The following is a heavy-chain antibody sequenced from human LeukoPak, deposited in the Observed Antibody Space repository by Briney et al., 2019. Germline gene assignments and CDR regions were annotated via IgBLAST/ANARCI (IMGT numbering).Heavy chain of an antibody. V-gene: IGHV4-39*07. CDR2: IYYSGST. J-gene: IGHJ6*03. CDR3: ARVDSGYCSSTSCYRLYYYYYYYMDV. D-gene: IGHD2-2*02. CDR1: GGSISSSSYY. Sequence: SETLSLTCTVSGGSISSSSYYWGWIRQPPGKGLEWIGSIYYSGSTYYNPSLKSRVTISVDTSKNQFSLKLSSVTAADTAVYYCARVDSGYCSSTSCYRLYYYYYYYMDVWGKGTTVTVSS.